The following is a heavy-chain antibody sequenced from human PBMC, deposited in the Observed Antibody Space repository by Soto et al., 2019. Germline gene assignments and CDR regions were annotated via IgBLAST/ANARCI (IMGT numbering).Heavy chain of an antibody. CDR2: TANDGSAQ. CDR1: GFIFTSYG. J-gene: IGHJ4*02. CDR3: AKSTGGSSWYPPDN. Sequence: QVQLVESGGGVVQPGGSLRLSCAASGFIFTSYGMQWVRQSPGEGLEWVATTANDGSAQYYADSVKGRFTISRDNSKNTLFLQMDSLRPEDTGVYYCAKSTGGSSWYPPDNWGQGTLVTVSS. D-gene: IGHD6-13*01. V-gene: IGHV3-30*18.